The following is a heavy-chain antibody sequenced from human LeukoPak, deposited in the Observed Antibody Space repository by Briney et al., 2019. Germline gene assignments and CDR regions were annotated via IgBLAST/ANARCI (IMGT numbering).Heavy chain of an antibody. CDR2: ISSSGDRT. J-gene: IGHJ4*02. CDR3: ARPPTVTTWIFDY. CDR1: GFTFSSYA. Sequence: GGSLRLACAASGFTFSSYAMNWVRQAPGKGLEWVSSISSSGDRTNYADSVKGRFTISRDNSNSRLYLQMNSLRAEDTAVYYCARPPTVTTWIFDYWGQGTLVTVSS. D-gene: IGHD4-17*01. V-gene: IGHV3-23*01.